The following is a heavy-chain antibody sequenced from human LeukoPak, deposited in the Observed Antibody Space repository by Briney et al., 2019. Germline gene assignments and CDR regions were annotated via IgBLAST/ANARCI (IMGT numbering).Heavy chain of an antibody. V-gene: IGHV1-18*01. CDR1: GYTFTSYG. D-gene: IGHD3-22*01. CDR3: ARSHFYDSGDYPPSTDYFHH. CDR2: ISAYNANT. Sequence: GASVKVSCKASGYTFTSYGISWVRQAPGQGLEWMGWISAYNANTSCAQNLRGRVTMTTDTSTSTAYMELRSLRSDDTAVYYCARSHFYDSGDYPPSTDYFHHWGQGTLVTVSS. J-gene: IGHJ1*01.